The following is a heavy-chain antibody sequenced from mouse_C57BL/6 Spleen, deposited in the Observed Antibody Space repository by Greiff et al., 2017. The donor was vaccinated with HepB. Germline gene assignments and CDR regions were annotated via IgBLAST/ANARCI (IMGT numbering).Heavy chain of an antibody. CDR3: ARPGSYAMDY. Sequence: VQLKESGPELVKPGASVKISCKASGYSFTGYYMNWVKQSPEKSLEWIGEINPSTGGTTYNQKFKAKATLTVDKSSSTAYMQLKSLTSEDSAVYYCARPGSYAMDYWGQGTSVTVSS. J-gene: IGHJ4*01. V-gene: IGHV1-42*01. D-gene: IGHD4-1*01. CDR1: GYSFTGYY. CDR2: INPSTGGT.